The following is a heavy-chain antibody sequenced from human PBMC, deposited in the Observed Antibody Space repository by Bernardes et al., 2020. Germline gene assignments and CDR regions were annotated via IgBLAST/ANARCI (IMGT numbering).Heavy chain of an antibody. CDR2: ISASGGST. V-gene: IGHV3-23*01. CDR1: GFTFTTYA. D-gene: IGHD1-1*01. Sequence: GGSLRLSCAASGFTFTTYAMSWVRQAPGGGLEWLSSISASGGSTFYADSVKGRFTISRDNSKNILYLQMNSLRAEDTAIYYCAKRPRNGDSWGQGTLVTVSS. CDR3: AKRPRNGDS. J-gene: IGHJ5*01.